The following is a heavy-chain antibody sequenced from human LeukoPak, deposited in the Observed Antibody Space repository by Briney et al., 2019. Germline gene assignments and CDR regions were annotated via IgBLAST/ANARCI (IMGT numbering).Heavy chain of an antibody. D-gene: IGHD3-10*01. CDR1: GFTFSSYG. CDR3: AKVGGSGAYYYYYYMDV. CDR2: IRYDGSNK. V-gene: IGHV3-30*02. Sequence: PGGSLRLSCAASGFTFSSYGMHWVRQAPGKGLEWVAFIRYDGSNKYYADSVKGRFTISRDNSKNALHLQMNSLRAEDTAVYYCAKVGGSGAYYYYYYMDVWGKGTTVTISS. J-gene: IGHJ6*03.